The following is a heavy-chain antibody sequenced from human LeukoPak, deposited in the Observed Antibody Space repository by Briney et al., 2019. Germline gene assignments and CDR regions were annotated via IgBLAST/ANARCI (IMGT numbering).Heavy chain of an antibody. CDR1: GFTVSSNY. Sequence: GGSLRLSFAASGFTVSSNYMSWVRQAPGKGLEWVSVIYSGGSTYYADSVKGRFTISRDNSKNTLYLQMNSLRAEDTAVYYCAKDGLGAPPGDYWGQGTLVTVSS. CDR2: IYSGGST. J-gene: IGHJ4*02. V-gene: IGHV3-53*01. CDR3: AKDGLGAPPGDY. D-gene: IGHD1-26*01.